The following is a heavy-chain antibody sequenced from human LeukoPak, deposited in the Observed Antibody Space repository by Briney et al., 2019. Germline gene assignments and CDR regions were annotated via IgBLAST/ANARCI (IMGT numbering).Heavy chain of an antibody. D-gene: IGHD3-16*01. Sequence: GGSLRLSCAASGFTSSDHYMDWVRQAPGKGLEWVSSISTSSNYIYYADSVRGRFTISRDNAKSSLYLQMNSLRAEDTDVYYCARDVGASAPDAFDIWGQGTMVTVSS. CDR3: ARDVGASAPDAFDI. V-gene: IGHV3-21*01. J-gene: IGHJ3*02. CDR1: GFTSSDHY. CDR2: ISTSSNYI.